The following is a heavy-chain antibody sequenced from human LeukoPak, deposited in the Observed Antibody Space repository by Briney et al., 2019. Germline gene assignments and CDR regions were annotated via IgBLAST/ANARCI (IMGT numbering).Heavy chain of an antibody. CDR3: ARDAIQGRLTSDY. Sequence: ASVKVSCKASGYTFTTYGISWVRQAPGQGLEWMGWISTYNGNTKYAQSLQGRVTMTTDISTSTAYMELRSLRSDDTAVYYCARDAIQGRLTSDYWGQGTLVTVSS. V-gene: IGHV1-18*01. CDR1: GYTFTTYG. CDR2: ISTYNGNT. D-gene: IGHD1-1*01. J-gene: IGHJ4*02.